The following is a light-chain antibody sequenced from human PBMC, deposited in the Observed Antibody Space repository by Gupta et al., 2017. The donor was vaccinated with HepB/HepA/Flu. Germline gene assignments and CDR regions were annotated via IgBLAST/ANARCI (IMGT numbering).Light chain of an antibody. J-gene: IGKJ2*01. Sequence: DIQMTQSPSSVSASVGDRISITCRASQAISTWLAWYQQKPGKAPKFLIYAASSLQSGVPSRFSGSGSGTDFTLTISTLQPEDIATYYCQQANSFPPYTFGQGTKVEIK. CDR2: AAS. CDR1: QAISTW. CDR3: QQANSFPPYT. V-gene: IGKV1-12*01.